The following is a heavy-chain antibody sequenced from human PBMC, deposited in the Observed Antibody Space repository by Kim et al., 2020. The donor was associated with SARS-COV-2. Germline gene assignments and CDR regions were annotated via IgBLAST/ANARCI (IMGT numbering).Heavy chain of an antibody. CDR3: ARALNYYYDSSGYWALGY. J-gene: IGHJ4*02. D-gene: IGHD3-22*01. V-gene: IGHV3-13*01. Sequence: KGRFTISRENAKNSLYLQMNSLRAGDTAVYYCARALNYYYDSSGYWALGYWGQGTLVTVSS.